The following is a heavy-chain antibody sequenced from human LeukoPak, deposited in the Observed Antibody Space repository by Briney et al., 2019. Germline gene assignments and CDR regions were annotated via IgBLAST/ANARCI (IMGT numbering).Heavy chain of an antibody. CDR3: ARVAAAGFAYDKFDP. D-gene: IGHD6-13*01. CDR1: GYTFTSYY. J-gene: IGHJ5*02. Sequence: ASVKVSCKASGYTFTSYYMHWVRQAPGQGLEWMGIINPSGASTNYAQKFQGRVNMTRDTSMNTVYMELGSLRSEDTAVYYCARVAAAGFAYDKFDPWGQGTLVTVSS. V-gene: IGHV1-46*01. CDR2: INPSGAST.